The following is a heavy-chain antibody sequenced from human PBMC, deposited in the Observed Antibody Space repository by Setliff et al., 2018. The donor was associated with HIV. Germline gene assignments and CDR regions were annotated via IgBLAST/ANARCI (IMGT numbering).Heavy chain of an antibody. D-gene: IGHD3-3*02. CDR2: INQDGSEK. Sequence: GESLKISCAASGFTFTSYWMIWVRQAPGKGLEWVANINQDGSEKTYVDSVKGRFTISRDNAKNSLYLQMDSLRVEDTTVYYCTRKLAPGHGMDVWGQGTTVTVSS. J-gene: IGHJ6*02. V-gene: IGHV3-7*01. CDR3: TRKLAPGHGMDV. CDR1: GFTFTSYW.